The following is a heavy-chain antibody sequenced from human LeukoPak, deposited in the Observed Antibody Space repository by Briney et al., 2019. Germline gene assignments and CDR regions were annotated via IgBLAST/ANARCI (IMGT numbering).Heavy chain of an antibody. J-gene: IGHJ4*02. CDR3: AKTAPKHVVVVPAAGLDY. Sequence: GGSLRLSCAASGFTFSSYAMSWVRQAPGKGLEWVSAISGSGGSTYYADSVKGRFTISRDNSKNTLYLQMNSLRAEDTAVYYCAKTAPKHVVVVPAAGLDYWGQGTLVTVSP. V-gene: IGHV3-23*01. CDR1: GFTFSSYA. CDR2: ISGSGGST. D-gene: IGHD2-2*01.